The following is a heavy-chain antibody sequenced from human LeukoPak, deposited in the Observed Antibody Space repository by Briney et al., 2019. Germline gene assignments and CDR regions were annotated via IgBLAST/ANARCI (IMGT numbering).Heavy chain of an antibody. Sequence: ASVKVSCKASGYTFTSYYMHWVRQAPGQGLEWMGIINPSGGSTSYAQKFQGRVTMTRDTSTSTVYMELSSLRSEDTAVYYCARPKRVGAKDGFPFDYWGQGTLVTVSS. CDR1: GYTFTSYY. D-gene: IGHD1-26*01. J-gene: IGHJ4*02. CDR3: ARPKRVGAKDGFPFDY. V-gene: IGHV1-46*01. CDR2: INPSGGST.